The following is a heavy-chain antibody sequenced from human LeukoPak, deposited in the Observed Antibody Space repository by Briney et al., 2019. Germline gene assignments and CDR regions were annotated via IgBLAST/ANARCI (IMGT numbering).Heavy chain of an antibody. CDR2: ISRTGDYI. CDR1: GFTVSSNY. J-gene: IGHJ4*02. CDR3: ARDLALNYGNSYFLGFDY. V-gene: IGHV3-21*01. Sequence: GGSLRLSCAASGFTVSSNYMSWVRQAPGKGLEWVSSISRTGDYIYYADSVRGRFTISRDNAKNSLFLQMNSLTAEDTAVYYCARDLALNYGNSYFLGFDYWGQGALVTVSS. D-gene: IGHD2/OR15-2a*01.